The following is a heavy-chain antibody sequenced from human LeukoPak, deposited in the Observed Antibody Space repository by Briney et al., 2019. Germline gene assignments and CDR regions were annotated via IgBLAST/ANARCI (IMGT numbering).Heavy chain of an antibody. Sequence: GGSLRLSCAASGFTFSSYAMSWVRQAPGKGLEWVSAISGSGGSTYYADSVKGRFTISRDNSKNTLYLQMNSLRAEDTAVYYCAKGARITIFGVVIIPAYFDYWGQGTLVAVSS. J-gene: IGHJ4*02. CDR1: GFTFSSYA. D-gene: IGHD3-3*01. CDR2: ISGSGGST. CDR3: AKGARITIFGVVIIPAYFDY. V-gene: IGHV3-23*01.